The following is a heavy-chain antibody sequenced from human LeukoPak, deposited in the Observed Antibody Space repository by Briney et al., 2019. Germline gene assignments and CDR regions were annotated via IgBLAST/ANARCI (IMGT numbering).Heavy chain of an antibody. CDR2: ISGSGSST. V-gene: IGHV3-23*01. Sequence: PGRSLRLSCAASGSPFSSYAMNWVRQAPGKGLEWVSTISGSGSSTYYAESVKGRFAISRDTSNNTLNLRMNSLRAEDTAVYFCARGGGSADYWGQGTQVTVSS. CDR3: ARGGGSADY. CDR1: GSPFSSYA. D-gene: IGHD2-15*01. J-gene: IGHJ4*02.